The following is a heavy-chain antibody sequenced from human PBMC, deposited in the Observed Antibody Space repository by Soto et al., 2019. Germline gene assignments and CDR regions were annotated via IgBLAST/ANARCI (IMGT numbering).Heavy chain of an antibody. D-gene: IGHD3-16*01. CDR1: GGSISSGDYY. J-gene: IGHJ4*02. V-gene: IGHV4-61*08. Sequence: SATLSLTCTVSGGSISSGDYYWTWIRQPPGKGLEWIGYIYYGGSINYTPSLKSRVIISVDTSKNQFSLKLSSVTAADTAVYYCARRYGGNFDYWGQGTLVTVSS. CDR3: ARRYGGNFDY. CDR2: IYYGGSI.